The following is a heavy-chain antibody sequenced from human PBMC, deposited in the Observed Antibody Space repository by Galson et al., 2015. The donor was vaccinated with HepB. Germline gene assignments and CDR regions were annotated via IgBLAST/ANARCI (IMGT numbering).Heavy chain of an antibody. J-gene: IGHJ6*02. CDR3: AKDVNPRLRYFDRIETSSYYGVDV. CDR1: GFTFDDST. CDR2: ITWNGDYT. V-gene: IGHV3-43*01. Sequence: SLRLSCAASGFTFDDSTMHWVRQVPGKGLQWVSLITWNGDYTYYAASVRGRFTISRDNSKNSLHLQMNSLRIEDTALYYCAKDVNPRLRYFDRIETSSYYGVDVWGHGTTVTVSS. D-gene: IGHD3-9*01.